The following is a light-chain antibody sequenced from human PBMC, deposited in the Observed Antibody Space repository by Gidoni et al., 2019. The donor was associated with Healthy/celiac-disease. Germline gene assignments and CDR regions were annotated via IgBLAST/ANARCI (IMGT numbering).Light chain of an antibody. CDR1: SSNIGSNY. CDR2: RNN. J-gene: IGLJ3*02. CDR3: AAWDDSLSGRV. V-gene: IGLV1-47*01. Sequence: QSVLTQPPSASGTPGQRVTISCSGSSSNIGSNYVYWYQQLPGTAPKLLIYRNNQRTSGVPARFSGSKSGTSASLAISWLRSEDEADYYCAAWDDSLSGRVFGGGTKLTVL.